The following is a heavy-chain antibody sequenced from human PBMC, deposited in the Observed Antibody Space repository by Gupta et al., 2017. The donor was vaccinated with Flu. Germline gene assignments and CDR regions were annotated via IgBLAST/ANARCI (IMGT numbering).Heavy chain of an antibody. V-gene: IGHV3-74*01. CDR3: TRARYGSTYGMDV. Sequence: VRQAPGKGPVWVSFINSEGSNIAYADSVKGRFTISRDNAKKTLYLEMNSLRVEDTAVYYCTRARYGSTYGMDVWGQGTTVTVSS. J-gene: IGHJ6*02. D-gene: IGHD3-9*01. CDR2: INSEGSNI.